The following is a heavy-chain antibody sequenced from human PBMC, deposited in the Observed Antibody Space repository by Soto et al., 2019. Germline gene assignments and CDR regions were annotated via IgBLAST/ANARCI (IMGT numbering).Heavy chain of an antibody. D-gene: IGHD1-1*01. CDR2: INAANGDT. J-gene: IGHJ5*02. V-gene: IGHV1-3*01. CDR1: AYPLSSYG. CDR3: AKNQGVELVQLATVDWFDP. Sequence: XTVKVSCDSSAYPLSSYGIDWGRQAPGQRLEWMGWINAANGDTKYSPKFQCRVTITRDTSASTAYMELSRLSAEDTAVYHCAKNQGVELVQLATVDWFDPWGQGSVVTVSS.